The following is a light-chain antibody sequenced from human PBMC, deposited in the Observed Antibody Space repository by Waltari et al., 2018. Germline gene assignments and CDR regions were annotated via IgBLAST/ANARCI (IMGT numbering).Light chain of an antibody. CDR2: HAS. CDR1: QSISKY. Sequence: EIVLTQSSGTLSLSSGETATLSCRTSQSISKYLAWYQQKPGQAPRLLIYHASSRATGIPDRFSGSGSGTDFSLTISRLEPEDFAVYYCQHYESLPVTFGQGTKVEIK. V-gene: IGKV3-20*01. J-gene: IGKJ1*01. CDR3: QHYESLPVT.